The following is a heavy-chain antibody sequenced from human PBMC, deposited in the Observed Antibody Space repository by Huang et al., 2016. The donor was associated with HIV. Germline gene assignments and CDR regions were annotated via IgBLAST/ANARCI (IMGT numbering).Heavy chain of an antibody. CDR2: ISNDGSIM. CDR1: GFSFANYA. J-gene: IGHJ3*01. D-gene: IGHD5-12*01. V-gene: IGHV3-30-3*01. CDR3: TREYTVAGAFDL. Sequence: QVQLVESGGGVVQPGRSLRLSCAASGFSFANYAMRWVRQARGKRLGWLSFISNDGSIMYYADSVKVRFTISIDNFNNALYLQMNRLRGDDTAVYYCTREYTVAGAFDLWGQGTMVTVSS.